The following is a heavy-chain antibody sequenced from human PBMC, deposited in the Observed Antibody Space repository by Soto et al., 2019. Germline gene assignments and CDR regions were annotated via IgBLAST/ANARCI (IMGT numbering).Heavy chain of an antibody. D-gene: IGHD3-3*01. V-gene: IGHV4-59*01. CDR2: IYYSGST. CDR3: ARGPESDYDFWSGYSPRWFDP. J-gene: IGHJ5*02. CDR1: GGSISSYY. Sequence: SETLSLTCTASGGSISSYYWSWIRQPPGKGLEWIGYIYYSGSTNYNPSLKSRVTISVDTSKNQFSLKLSSVTAADTAVYYCARGPESDYDFWSGYSPRWFDPWGQGTLVTVSS.